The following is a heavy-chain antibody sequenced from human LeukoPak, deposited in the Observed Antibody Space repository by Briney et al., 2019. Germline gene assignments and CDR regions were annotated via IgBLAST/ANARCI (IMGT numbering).Heavy chain of an antibody. CDR1: GIIFSSYG. CDR2: ISSSDSTI. J-gene: IGHJ4*02. Sequence: GGSLRLSCAASGIIFSSYGMHWVRQAPGKGLEWVSYISSSDSTIYYADSVKGRFTISRDNAKNSLYLQMNSLRAEDTAVYYCARDYGGSSPFDYWGQGTLVTVSS. V-gene: IGHV3-48*04. D-gene: IGHD4-23*01. CDR3: ARDYGGSSPFDY.